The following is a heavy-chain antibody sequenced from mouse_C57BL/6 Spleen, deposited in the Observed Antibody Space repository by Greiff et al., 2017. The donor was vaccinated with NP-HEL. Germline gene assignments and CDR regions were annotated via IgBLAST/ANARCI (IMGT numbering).Heavy chain of an antibody. V-gene: IGHV1-64*01. Sequence: QVQLKQPGAELVKPGASVKLSCKASGYTFTSYWMHWVKQRPGQGLEWIGMIHPNSGSTNYNEKFKSKATLTVDKSSSTAYMQLISLTSEDSAVYDGARRGDYGFAYWGQGTLVTVSA. CDR1: GYTFTSYW. D-gene: IGHD2-4*01. CDR2: IHPNSGST. J-gene: IGHJ3*01. CDR3: ARRGDYGFAY.